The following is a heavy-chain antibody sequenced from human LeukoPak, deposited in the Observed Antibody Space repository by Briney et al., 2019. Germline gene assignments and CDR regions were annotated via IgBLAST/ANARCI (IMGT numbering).Heavy chain of an antibody. V-gene: IGHV3-30*04. CDR2: ISYDGSNK. D-gene: IGHD3-10*01. J-gene: IGHJ4*02. CDR1: GFTFSSYA. Sequence: GGSLRLSCAASGFTFSSYAMHWVRQAPGKGLEWVAVISYDGSNKYYADSVKGRFTISRDNSKNTLYLQMNSLRAEDTAVYYCATYYYGSGSYYFDYWGQGTLVTVSS. CDR3: ATYYYGSGSYYFDY.